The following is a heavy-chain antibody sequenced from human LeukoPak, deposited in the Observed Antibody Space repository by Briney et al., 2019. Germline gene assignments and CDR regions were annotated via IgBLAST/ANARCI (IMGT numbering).Heavy chain of an antibody. CDR2: IKEDGSEK. CDR1: GFTFTIYW. J-gene: IGHJ4*02. D-gene: IGHD3-22*01. Sequence: PGGSLRLSCAASGFTFTIYWMSWVRQAPGKGLKWVANIKEDGSEKYYVDSVKGRFTISRDNAKNSLYLQMNSLRAEDTAVYYCARATYYYDSSGPAAYWGQGTLVTVSS. CDR3: ARATYYYDSSGPAAY. V-gene: IGHV3-7*01.